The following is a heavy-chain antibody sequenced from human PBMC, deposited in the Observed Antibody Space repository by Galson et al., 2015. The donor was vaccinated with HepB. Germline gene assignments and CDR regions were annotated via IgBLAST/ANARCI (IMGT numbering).Heavy chain of an antibody. CDR2: TYSRSKWFN. V-gene: IGHV6-1*01. D-gene: IGHD2-2*01. Sequence: CAISGDSVSSDIAAWNWIRQSPSSGFEWLGRTYSRSKWFNDYSPSVRRRIITNSDTSKTHFSLHLNSVTPEDTAVYYCASSRFGFSGWFDPWGQGILVTVSS. CDR1: GDSVSSDIAA. CDR3: ASSRFGFSGWFDP. J-gene: IGHJ5*02.